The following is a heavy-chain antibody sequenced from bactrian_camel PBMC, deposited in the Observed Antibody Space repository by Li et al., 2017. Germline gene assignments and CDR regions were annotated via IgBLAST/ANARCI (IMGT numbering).Heavy chain of an antibody. J-gene: IGHJ4*01. D-gene: IGHD3*01. CDR1: GAPSNSCG. Sequence: HVQLVESGGGSVQAGGSLRLSCVLSGAPSNSCGMDWFRQAAGKQREWVSSIGPDGTVTYADSVKGRFTISTDKAKDTVYLQMNSLKPEDTAMYSCKTSGAYDCYQGSWSASEEDYWGQGTQVTVS. CDR3: KTSGAYDCYQGSWSASEEDY. V-gene: IGHV3S53*01. CDR2: IGPDGTV.